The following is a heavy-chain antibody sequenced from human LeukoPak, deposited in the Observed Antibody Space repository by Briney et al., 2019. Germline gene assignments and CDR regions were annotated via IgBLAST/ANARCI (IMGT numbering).Heavy chain of an antibody. CDR3: ARSEYCSGGSCYLDY. Sequence: PSQTLSLTCTVSGGSISSGSYYWSWIRQPAGKGLEWIGRIYTSGSTNYNPSLKSRVTISVDTSKNQFSLKLSSVTAADTAVYYCARSEYCSGGSCYLDYWGQGTLVTVSS. V-gene: IGHV4-61*02. J-gene: IGHJ4*02. CDR2: IYTSGST. D-gene: IGHD2-15*01. CDR1: GGSISSGSYY.